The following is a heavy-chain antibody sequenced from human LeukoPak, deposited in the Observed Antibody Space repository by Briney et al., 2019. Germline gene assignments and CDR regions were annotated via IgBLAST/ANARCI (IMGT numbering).Heavy chain of an antibody. Sequence: GESLKISCKGSGYSFTTYWIGWVRQMPGKGLEWMGFIYPGDSDTKYSPSFQGQVTISADKSISTAYLQWSSLKASGTAMYYCARQVGAMVELDWFDPWGQGTLVTVSS. J-gene: IGHJ5*02. CDR1: GYSFTTYW. CDR2: IYPGDSDT. V-gene: IGHV5-51*01. D-gene: IGHD5-18*01. CDR3: ARQVGAMVELDWFDP.